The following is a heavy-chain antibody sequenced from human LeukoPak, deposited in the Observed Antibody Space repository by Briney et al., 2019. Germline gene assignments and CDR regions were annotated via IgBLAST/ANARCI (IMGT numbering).Heavy chain of an antibody. V-gene: IGHV1-46*04. D-gene: IGHD6-19*01. J-gene: IGHJ4*02. CDR1: GYTFTYYY. CDR2: INPSGGST. Sequence: ASVKVSCTPSGYTFTYYYMYWVRQAPGQGLEWMGLINPSGGSTSYVQELQGRVTMTRDTSTSTVYMELSSLRSEDTAVYYCARGPYSSGWYGLDYWGQGTLVTVSS. CDR3: ARGPYSSGWYGLDY.